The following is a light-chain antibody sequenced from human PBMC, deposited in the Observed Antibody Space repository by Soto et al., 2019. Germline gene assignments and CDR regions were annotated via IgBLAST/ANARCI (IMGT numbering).Light chain of an antibody. CDR3: QQYDNLPLT. Sequence: DIQMTQSPSSLSASVGDRVTITCQASQDISNYLNWYQQKPGKAPKLLIYDASNLETGVPSRFSGSGSGTDFTFTISSLQPEDIAIYYCQQYDNLPLTFCGGTKVEIK. CDR2: DAS. V-gene: IGKV1-33*01. CDR1: QDISNY. J-gene: IGKJ4*01.